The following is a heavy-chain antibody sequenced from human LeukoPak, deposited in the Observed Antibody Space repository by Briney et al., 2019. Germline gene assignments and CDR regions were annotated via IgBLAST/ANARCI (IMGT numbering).Heavy chain of an antibody. CDR1: GYTFTGYY. D-gene: IGHD6-19*01. CDR2: INPNSGGT. V-gene: IGHV1-2*02. Sequence: ASVKVSCKASGYTFTGYYMHWVRQAPGQGLEWMGWINPNSGGTNYAQKFQGRVTMTRDTSISTAYMELSRLRSDDTAVYYCARDGEVAGWSTVFDCWGQGTLVTVSS. J-gene: IGHJ4*02. CDR3: ARDGEVAGWSTVFDC.